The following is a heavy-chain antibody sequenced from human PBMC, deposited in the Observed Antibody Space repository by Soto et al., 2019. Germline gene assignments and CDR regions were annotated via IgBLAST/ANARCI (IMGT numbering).Heavy chain of an antibody. CDR1: GFTFSSYA. Sequence: QVQLVESGGGVVQPGRSLRLSCAASGFTFSSYATHWVRQTPGRGLEWVAVISHDGGSEYYADSVKGRFSISRDTSRKTLYLQMDSLRPEDTAVYYCVRGQTTVRSRGWFDPWGQGTQVTVSS. CDR3: VRGQTTVRSRGWFDP. V-gene: IGHV3-30*04. CDR2: ISHDGGSE. D-gene: IGHD4-17*01. J-gene: IGHJ5*02.